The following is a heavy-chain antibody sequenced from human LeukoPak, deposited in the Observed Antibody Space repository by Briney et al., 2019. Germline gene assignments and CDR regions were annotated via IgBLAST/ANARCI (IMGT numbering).Heavy chain of an antibody. CDR2: IFPIFATA. CDR3: SRESGSYEAYFDY. D-gene: IGHD1-26*01. Sequence: SVKVSFKASGGTFNNYAISWGRQAPGQGLEWMGRIFPIFATANYQQKFQGRGTITTDQSTSPTYMELESLGAAEPAAVYRSRESGSYEAYFDYWGQGTLVTVCS. V-gene: IGHV1-69*05. CDR1: GGTFNNYA. J-gene: IGHJ4*02.